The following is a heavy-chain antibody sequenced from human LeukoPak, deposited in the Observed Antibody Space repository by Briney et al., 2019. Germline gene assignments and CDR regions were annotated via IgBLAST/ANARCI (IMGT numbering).Heavy chain of an antibody. CDR1: GFSLNTYGMR. V-gene: IGHV2-70*04. D-gene: IGHD6-19*01. Sequence: SGPTLVNSTQTLTLTCSFSGFSLNTYGMRVSWIRQPPGKALEWLARIDWDDDKFYSTSLKTRLTISKDSSRNQVVLTMTNMDPVDTATYYCARMGIAVSGWRWYFDYWGQGILVTVSS. J-gene: IGHJ4*02. CDR2: IDWDDDK. CDR3: ARMGIAVSGWRWYFDY.